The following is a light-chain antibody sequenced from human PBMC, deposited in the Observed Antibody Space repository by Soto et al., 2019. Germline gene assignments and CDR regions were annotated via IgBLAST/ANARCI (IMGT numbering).Light chain of an antibody. V-gene: IGKV3-20*01. CDR1: QTVANNF. Sequence: EIVLTHSPDTVSLSPGERASLPCRAIQTVANNFLAWYQQRPGQAPRLVIYDASSRATGIPDRFSASGSGTDFTLTISRLEPEDFALYYCQHYQSGHPITFGQGTRLEIK. J-gene: IGKJ5*01. CDR3: QHYQSGHPIT. CDR2: DAS.